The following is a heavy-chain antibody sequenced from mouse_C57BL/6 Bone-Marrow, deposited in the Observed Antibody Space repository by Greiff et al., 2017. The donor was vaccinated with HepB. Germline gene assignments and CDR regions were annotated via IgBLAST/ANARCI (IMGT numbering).Heavy chain of an antibody. V-gene: IGHV1-64*01. CDR3: ARAPHQSYYFDY. CDR2: IHPNSGST. Sequence: VQLQQPGAELVKPGASVKLSCKASGYTFTSYWMHWVKQRPGQGLEWIGMIHPNSGSTNYNEKFKSKATLTVDKSSSTAYMQLSSLTSEDSAVYYCARAPHQSYYFDYWGQGTTLTVSS. CDR1: GYTFTSYW. J-gene: IGHJ2*01.